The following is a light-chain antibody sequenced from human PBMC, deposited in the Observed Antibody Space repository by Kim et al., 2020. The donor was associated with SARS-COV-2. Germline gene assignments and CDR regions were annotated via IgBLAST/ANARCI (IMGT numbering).Light chain of an antibody. CDR3: QQYGSSPRT. Sequence: EIVLTQSPATLSLSPGERATLSCRASQSVTNNYSAWYQLTPGQARRLLLCGASSRTTGLPDRFSGSGCGTVFTLTSSRLSPEDVAVYCCQQYGSSPRTFGQGTQLDIK. CDR2: GAS. J-gene: IGKJ1*01. CDR1: QSVTNNY. V-gene: IGKV3-20*01.